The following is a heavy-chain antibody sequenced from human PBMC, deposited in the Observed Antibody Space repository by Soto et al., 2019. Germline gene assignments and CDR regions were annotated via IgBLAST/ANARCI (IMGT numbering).Heavy chain of an antibody. J-gene: IGHJ4*02. CDR3: ARSTVVVTALDY. Sequence: ASVKVSCKASGYTFTSYAMHWVRQAPGQRLEWMGWINAGNGNTKYSQKFQGRVTITRDTPASTAYMELSSLRSEDTAVYYCARSTVVVTALDYWGQGTLVTLSS. V-gene: IGHV1-3*01. D-gene: IGHD2-21*02. CDR1: GYTFTSYA. CDR2: INAGNGNT.